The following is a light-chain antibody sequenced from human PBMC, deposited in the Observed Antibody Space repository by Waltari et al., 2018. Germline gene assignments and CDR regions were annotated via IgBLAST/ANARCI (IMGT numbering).Light chain of an antibody. V-gene: IGKV3-15*01. Sequence: ETVMTQSPATLSVSPGERATLSCRASQSINSNLAWYQQKTGQAPRLLIYGASTRATGIPVRFSGSGSGTEFTLTISSLQSEDFAVYYCQHYNNWPPWTFDQGTKVEIK. CDR1: QSINSN. CDR3: QHYNNWPPWT. CDR2: GAS. J-gene: IGKJ1*01.